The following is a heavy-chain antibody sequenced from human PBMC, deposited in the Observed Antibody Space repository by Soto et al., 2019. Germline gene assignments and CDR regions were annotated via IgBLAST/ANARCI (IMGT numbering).Heavy chain of an antibody. CDR3: XXXXXXXXXXXSELDV. CDR1: GFKFSSYG. V-gene: IGHV3-33*01. J-gene: IGHJ4*02. CDR2: IWYDGSSE. Sequence: QVQLVESGGGVVQPGRSLRLSCAASGFKFSSYGMHWVRQAPGKGLEWVAIIWYDGSSEYYADSVKGRFTISRDNSKXXXXXXXXXXXXXXXXXXXXXXXXXXXXXXXSELDVWGRGSLVTVSS.